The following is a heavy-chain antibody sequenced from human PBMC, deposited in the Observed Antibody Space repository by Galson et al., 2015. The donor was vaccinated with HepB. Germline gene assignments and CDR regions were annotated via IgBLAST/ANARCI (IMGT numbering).Heavy chain of an antibody. J-gene: IGHJ4*02. CDR3: AGIVLVSAAQFDY. D-gene: IGHD2-2*01. CDR1: GGSISSTGHY. CDR2: IYYTGIP. V-gene: IGHV4-39*01. Sequence: ETLSLTCTVSGGSISSTGHYWGWIRQPPGKGLEWIGNIYYTGIPYYNPSLKSRVTISVDTSRNQFSLKLSSVTAADTAVYYCAGIVLVSAAQFDYWGQGTLVTVSS.